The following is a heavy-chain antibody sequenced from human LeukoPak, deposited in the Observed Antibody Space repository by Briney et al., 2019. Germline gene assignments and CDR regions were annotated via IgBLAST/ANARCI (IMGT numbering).Heavy chain of an antibody. CDR2: IYTSGST. V-gene: IGHV4-4*07. Sequence: PSETLSLTCTVSGGSISSYYWSWIRQPAGKGLEWIGRIYTSGSTNYNPSLKSRVTMSVDTSKNQFSLKLSSVTAADTAVYYCARDVYDSSGYYTAGLMSNKYNWFDPWGQGTLVTVSS. J-gene: IGHJ5*02. D-gene: IGHD3-22*01. CDR3: ARDVYDSSGYYTAGLMSNKYNWFDP. CDR1: GGSISSYY.